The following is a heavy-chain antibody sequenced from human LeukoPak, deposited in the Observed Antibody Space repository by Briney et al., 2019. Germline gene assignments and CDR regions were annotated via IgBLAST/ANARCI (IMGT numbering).Heavy chain of an antibody. CDR3: ATYRQAVADAFDF. CDR1: GYSFTRYW. J-gene: IGHJ3*01. Sequence: GESLKISCKTFGYSFTRYWIAWARQVPGEGLEWVGMTYPGDSDTKYSPSFQGHVTISADRSISTAYLQWRSLKASDSAIYYCATYRQAVADAFDFWGQGTMVIVSS. V-gene: IGHV5-51*01. D-gene: IGHD4-23*01. CDR2: TYPGDSDT.